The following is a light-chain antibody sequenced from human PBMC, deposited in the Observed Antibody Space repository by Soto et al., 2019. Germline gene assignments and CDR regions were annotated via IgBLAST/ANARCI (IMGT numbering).Light chain of an antibody. CDR3: SSYTSSSTPYV. Sequence: QSALTQPASVSGSPGQSITISCTGTSSDVGGYNYVSWYQQHPGKAPKLMIYEVTHRPSGVSNRFSGSTSGNTASLTISGLQAEDEADYYCSSYTSSSTPYVFGPGTKVTVL. CDR2: EVT. V-gene: IGLV2-14*01. J-gene: IGLJ1*01. CDR1: SSDVGGYNY.